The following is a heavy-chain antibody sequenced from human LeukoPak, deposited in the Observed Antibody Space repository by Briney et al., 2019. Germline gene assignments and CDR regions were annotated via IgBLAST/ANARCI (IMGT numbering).Heavy chain of an antibody. V-gene: IGHV4-4*07. D-gene: IGHD6-13*01. CDR2: ISSSGST. J-gene: IGHJ5*02. CDR3: AREVEAAGRGFDP. Sequence: SETLSLTCTVSSGSISNYYWSWIRQSAGKGLEWIGRISSSGSTNYNPSLKSRVTMSVDTSKNRFSLNLTSVTAADTAVYYCAREVEAAGRGFDPWGQGTLVTVSS. CDR1: SGSISNYY.